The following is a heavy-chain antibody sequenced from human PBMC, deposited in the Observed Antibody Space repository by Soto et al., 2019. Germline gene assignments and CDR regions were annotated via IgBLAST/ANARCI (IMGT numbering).Heavy chain of an antibody. V-gene: IGHV4-59*01. CDR3: ARGAETLVRGYTYATFDP. CDR2: IYYTGRT. J-gene: IGHJ5*02. D-gene: IGHD5-18*01. CDR1: GGSISGYY. Sequence: KPSETLSLTCTVSGGSISGYYWSWIRQSPGKGLEWIGHIYYTGRTTYNPSLKSRATILVDTSENQFSLKLSSVTAAETAVYYCARGAETLVRGYTYATFDPWGQGTLVTVSS.